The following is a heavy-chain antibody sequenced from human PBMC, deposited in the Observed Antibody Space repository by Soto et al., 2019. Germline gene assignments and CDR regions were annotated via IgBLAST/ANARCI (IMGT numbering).Heavy chain of an antibody. CDR2: IYYSGST. J-gene: IGHJ3*02. Sequence: QLQLQESGPGLVKPSETLSLTCTVSGGSISSSSYYWGWIRQPPGKGLEWIGSIYYSGSTYYNPARKGRVTISVDTAKNQFSLKLSSVTAADTAVYYCASQRSITMIVVVIIAGAFDIWGQGTMVTVSS. D-gene: IGHD3-22*01. CDR3: ASQRSITMIVVVIIAGAFDI. V-gene: IGHV4-39*01. CDR1: GGSISSSSYY.